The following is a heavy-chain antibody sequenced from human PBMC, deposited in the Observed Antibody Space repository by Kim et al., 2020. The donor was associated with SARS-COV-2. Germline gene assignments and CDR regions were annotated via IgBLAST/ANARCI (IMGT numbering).Heavy chain of an antibody. V-gene: IGHV3-74*01. CDR1: GFTFSNYW. J-gene: IGHJ4*02. Sequence: GGSLRLSCAASGFTFSNYWMHWVRQAPGKGLMWVSRIYIDGGNTNYADSVKGRFTISRDNAKNTLYLQMDSLRADDTAVYYCVRGALTGNYNSDYWGQGTLVTVSS. CDR2: IYIDGGNT. CDR3: VRGALTGNYNSDY. D-gene: IGHD3-9*01.